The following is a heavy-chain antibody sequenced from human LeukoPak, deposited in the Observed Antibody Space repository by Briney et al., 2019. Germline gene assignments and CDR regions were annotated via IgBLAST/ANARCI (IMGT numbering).Heavy chain of an antibody. CDR2: INPNSGYT. CDR3: ARGPPTHGDLLFDY. D-gene: IGHD4-17*01. J-gene: IGHJ4*02. V-gene: IGHV1-2*02. Sequence: GASVKVSCKASGYAFTGLFLHWVRQTPGQGLEWMGWINPNSGYTNRAQKFQGRVTMTRDTSINTAYMELSSLRSDDTAVYYCARGPPTHGDLLFDYWGQGTLVIVSS. CDR1: GYAFTGLF.